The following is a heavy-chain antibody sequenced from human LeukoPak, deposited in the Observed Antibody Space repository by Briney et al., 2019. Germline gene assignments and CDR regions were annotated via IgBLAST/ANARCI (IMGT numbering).Heavy chain of an antibody. Sequence: PGGSLRLSCGASGFTFSSHGMTWVRQAPGKGLEWVSAITGSGDGTYYADSVKGRFTISRDNSKNTLYLQMNSLRAEDTAVYYCARLYSSSDVWGKGTTVTVSS. CDR1: GFTFSSHG. V-gene: IGHV3-23*01. J-gene: IGHJ6*04. CDR2: ITGSGDGT. CDR3: ARLYSSSDV. D-gene: IGHD6-6*01.